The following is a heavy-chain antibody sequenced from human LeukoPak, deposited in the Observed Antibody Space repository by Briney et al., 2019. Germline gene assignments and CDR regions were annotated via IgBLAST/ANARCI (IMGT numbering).Heavy chain of an antibody. CDR2: INHSGST. D-gene: IGHD2-2*01. Sequence: PSETLSLTCAVYGGSFSGYYWSWIRQPPGKGLEWIGEINHSGSTNYNPSLKSRVTISVDTSKNQFSLKLSSVTAADTAVYYCARGHSVNPGRWVNIVVVPAGITRFDPWGQGTPVTVSS. CDR3: ARGHSVNPGRWVNIVVVPAGITRFDP. V-gene: IGHV4-34*01. CDR1: GGSFSGYY. J-gene: IGHJ5*02.